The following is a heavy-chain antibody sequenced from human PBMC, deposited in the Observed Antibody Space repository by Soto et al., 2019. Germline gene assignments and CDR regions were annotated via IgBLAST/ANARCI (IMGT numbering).Heavy chain of an antibody. J-gene: IGHJ4*02. CDR2: ISYDGSNK. V-gene: IGHV3-30*18. Sequence: HPXGCRRVAGAASGFTFSGYGMHGVRQAPGKGLEWVAVISYDGSNKYYADSVKVRFTISRDNSKNTLYLQMNSLTAEDTAVYYCAKTPGYCSSTSCSPPDYWGQGTLVTVSS. CDR1: GFTFSGYG. CDR3: AKTPGYCSSTSCSPPDY. D-gene: IGHD2-2*01.